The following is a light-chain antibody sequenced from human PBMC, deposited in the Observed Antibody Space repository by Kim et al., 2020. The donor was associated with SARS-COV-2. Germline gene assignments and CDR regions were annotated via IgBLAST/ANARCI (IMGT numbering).Light chain of an antibody. CDR2: DAS. V-gene: IGKV3-11*01. CDR1: QSVSSY. Sequence: SPGERAPLSCRASQSVSSYLAWYQQKPGQAPRLLIYDASNRATGIPARFSGSGSGTDFTLTISSLEPEDFAVYYCQQRSNWPPVTFGGGTKVEIK. CDR3: QQRSNWPPVT. J-gene: IGKJ4*01.